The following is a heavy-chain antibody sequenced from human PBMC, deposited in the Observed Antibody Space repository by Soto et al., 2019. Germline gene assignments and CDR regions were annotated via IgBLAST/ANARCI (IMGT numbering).Heavy chain of an antibody. J-gene: IGHJ4*02. D-gene: IGHD3-9*01. CDR3: TSHSPDDMRRN. Sequence: WVSLRLSCAPSGFTFSGSALHWVRQASGKGLGKGGRSRSKANNYATAYVASATGSRSISRDDSRTTAYLQMNSLKTEDTAVYYCTSHSPDDMRRNWGQGTLVTVAS. CDR1: GFTFSGSA. V-gene: IGHV3-73*01. CDR2: SRSKANNYAT.